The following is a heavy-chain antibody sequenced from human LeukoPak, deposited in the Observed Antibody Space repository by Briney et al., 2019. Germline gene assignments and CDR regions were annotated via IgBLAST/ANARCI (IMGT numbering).Heavy chain of an antibody. CDR3: ARAPHSSNNCLDS. J-gene: IGHJ5*01. CDR2: IYYSGSA. CDR1: VGPISRGGSY. D-gene: IGHD6-13*01. Sequence: PSQTLSLTCTVSVGPISRGGSYWSWIRQHPGKGLEWIGFIYYSGSAYYNPSLKSRVTISEDTYTNQFSLKLISVTAADTAVYFCARAPHSSNNCLDSWGQGTLVTVSS. V-gene: IGHV4-31*03.